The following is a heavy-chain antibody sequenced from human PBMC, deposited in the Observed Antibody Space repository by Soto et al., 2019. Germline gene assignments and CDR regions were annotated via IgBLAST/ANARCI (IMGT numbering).Heavy chain of an antibody. CDR3: ARVYCSGGSCYSIDY. CDR1: GYTFTSYF. Sequence: ASVKVSCKASGYTFTSYFIHWVRQAPGQGLEWMGIINPSYGTTTYAQKFQGRVTMTRDTSTSTVYMELSSLRSEDTAVYYFARVYCSGGSCYSIDYWGQGTLVTVSS. D-gene: IGHD2-15*01. V-gene: IGHV1-46*03. CDR2: INPSYGTT. J-gene: IGHJ4*02.